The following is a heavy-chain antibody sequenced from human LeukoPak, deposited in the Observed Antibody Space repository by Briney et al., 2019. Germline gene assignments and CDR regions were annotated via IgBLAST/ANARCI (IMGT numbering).Heavy chain of an antibody. J-gene: IGHJ3*02. D-gene: IGHD1-26*01. V-gene: IGHV1-2*02. CDR1: GYTFADYF. Sequence: ASVEVSCKASGYTFADYFIHWVRQAPGQGLEWMGWIKPNSGDTKYAEKFQGRVTMTRDTSISTAYMELSRLISDDTAVYYCSRDWGPNSGDFHYDGFDIWGQGTMVTVSS. CDR3: SRDWGPNSGDFHYDGFDI. CDR2: IKPNSGDT.